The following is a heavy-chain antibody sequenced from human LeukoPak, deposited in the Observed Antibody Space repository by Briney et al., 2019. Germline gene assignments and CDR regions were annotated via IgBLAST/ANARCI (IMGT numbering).Heavy chain of an antibody. D-gene: IGHD6-13*01. CDR2: IYPGDSDT. CDR1: GYSFTSYW. J-gene: IGHJ4*02. CDR3: ARSAKPGYSSSWGDFDY. V-gene: IGHV5-51*01. Sequence: GESLKISCKGSGYSFTSYWIGWVRQMPGKGLEWMGIIYPGDSDTRYSPSFQGQVTISADKSISTAYLQWSSLRASDTAMYYCARSAKPGYSSSWGDFDYWGQGTLVTVSS.